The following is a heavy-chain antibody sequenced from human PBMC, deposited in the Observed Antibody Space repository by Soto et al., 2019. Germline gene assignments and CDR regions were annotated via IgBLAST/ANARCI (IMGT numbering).Heavy chain of an antibody. CDR3: ARVLIIVVVVAAIPSLFDY. J-gene: IGHJ4*02. V-gene: IGHV3-64*01. CDR2: ISSNGGST. CDR1: GFTFSSYA. Sequence: GGSLRLSCAASGFTFSSYAMRWVRQAPGKGLEYVSAISSNGGSTYYANSVKGRFTISRDNSKNTLYLQMGSLRAEDMAVYYCARVLIIVVVVAAIPSLFDYWGQGTLVTVSS. D-gene: IGHD2-15*01.